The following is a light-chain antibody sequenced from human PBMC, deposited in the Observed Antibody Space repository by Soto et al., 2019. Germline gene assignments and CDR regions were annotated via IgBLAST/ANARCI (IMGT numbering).Light chain of an antibody. J-gene: IGKJ1*01. V-gene: IGKV1-33*01. CDR3: QQYYSYPRT. CDR1: QDIINY. Sequence: DIQMTQSPSSLSASVGDRVTITCQASQDIINYLNWYQQKPGKAPKLLIYDASNLETGVPSRFSGSGSGTDFTLTISCLQSEDFATYYCQQYYSYPRTFGQGTKVDIK. CDR2: DAS.